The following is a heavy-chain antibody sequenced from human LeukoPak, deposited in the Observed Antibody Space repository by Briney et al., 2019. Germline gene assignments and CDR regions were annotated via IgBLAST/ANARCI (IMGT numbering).Heavy chain of an antibody. V-gene: IGHV3-7*05. J-gene: IGHJ4*02. CDR1: GFTFSSHW. CDR2: VKPDGGDK. CDR3: ARHSDRRDDF. Sequence: GGSLRLSCAASGFTFSSHWMTRVRQAPGKGLQWVASVKPDGGDKYYVDSVKGRFIISRDNAKNSLFLQMSSLQAEDMAVYYCARHSDRRDDFWGQGSLVTVSS.